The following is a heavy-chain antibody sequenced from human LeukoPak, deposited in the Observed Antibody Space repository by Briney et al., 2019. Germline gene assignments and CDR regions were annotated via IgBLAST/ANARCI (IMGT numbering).Heavy chain of an antibody. CDR3: ARDLDYDFWSGYDKGDACDI. V-gene: IGHV1-2*02. D-gene: IGHD3-3*01. CDR1: GYTFTGYY. CDR2: INPNSGGT. Sequence: GASVKVSCKASGYTFTGYYMHWVRQAPGQGLEWMGWINPNSGGTNYAQKFQGRVTMTRDTSISTAYMELSRLRSDDTAVYYCARDLDYDFWSGYDKGDACDIWGQGTMVTVSS. J-gene: IGHJ3*02.